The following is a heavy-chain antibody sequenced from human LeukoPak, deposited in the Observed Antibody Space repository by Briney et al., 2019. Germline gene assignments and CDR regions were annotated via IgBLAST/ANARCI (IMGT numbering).Heavy chain of an antibody. Sequence: GGSLRLSCVASGLTFSSYGMHWVCQAPGQGLEWVAVISYDGTNKYYADSVKGRFTISRDNSKNTLYLQMNSLRAEDTAIYYCAKDRTVGASYWYFDLWGRGTLVTVSS. J-gene: IGHJ2*01. CDR3: AKDRTVGASYWYFDL. CDR2: ISYDGTNK. D-gene: IGHD1-26*01. CDR1: GLTFSSYG. V-gene: IGHV3-30*18.